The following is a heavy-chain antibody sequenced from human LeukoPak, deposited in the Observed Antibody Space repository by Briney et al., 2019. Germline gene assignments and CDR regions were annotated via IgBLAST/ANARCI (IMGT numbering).Heavy chain of an antibody. D-gene: IGHD6-6*01. CDR2: ISYDGSNK. Sequence: GGSLRLSCAASGFTFSSYAMHWVRQAPGKGLEWVAVISYDGSNKYYADSVKGRFTISRDNSKNTLYLQMNSLRAEDTAVYYCAREDGSSSYLFDYWSQGTLVTVSS. J-gene: IGHJ4*02. CDR1: GFTFSSYA. V-gene: IGHV3-30-3*01. CDR3: AREDGSSSYLFDY.